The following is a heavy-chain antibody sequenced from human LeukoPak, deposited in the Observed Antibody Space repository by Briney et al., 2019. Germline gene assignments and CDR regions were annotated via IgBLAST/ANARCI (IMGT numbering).Heavy chain of an antibody. V-gene: IGHV1-18*01. Sequence: GASVKVSCKASGYTFTSYGISWVRQAPGQGLEWMVWISAYNGNTNYAQKLQGRVTMTTDTSTSTAYMELRSLRSDDTAVYYCARALLYDYVWGSYRAFVYWGQGTLVTVSS. D-gene: IGHD3-16*02. J-gene: IGHJ4*02. CDR3: ARALLYDYVWGSYRAFVY. CDR1: GYTFTSYG. CDR2: ISAYNGNT.